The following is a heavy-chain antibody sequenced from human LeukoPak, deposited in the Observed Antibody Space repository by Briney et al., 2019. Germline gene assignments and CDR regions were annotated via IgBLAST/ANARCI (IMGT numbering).Heavy chain of an antibody. D-gene: IGHD3-9*01. CDR2: IRGSGGST. CDR3: AKRRDILIG. CDR1: GFTFSSHA. J-gene: IGHJ4*02. V-gene: IGHV3-23*01. Sequence: GCSLTLSCAASGFTFSSHAMSWVRHAPGSGLECVSAIRGSGGSTYYADSVKGRFTISRDNSKNTLYLQMNSLRAEDTAVYYCAKRRDILIGWGQGTLVTVSS.